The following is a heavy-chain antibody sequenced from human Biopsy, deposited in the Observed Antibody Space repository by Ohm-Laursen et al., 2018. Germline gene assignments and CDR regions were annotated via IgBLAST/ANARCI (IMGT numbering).Heavy chain of an antibody. Sequence: GSLRLSCSASGPTVSNKYMSWVRQALGKGLEWVSVIYTGGSTHYAVSVRGRFTISRDNSKNTLYLQMNSLRAEDTAVYYCARHHCTNGVCLGVYFDYWGQGTLVTGSS. CDR1: GPTVSNKY. D-gene: IGHD2-8*01. V-gene: IGHV3-53*01. J-gene: IGHJ4*02. CDR3: ARHHCTNGVCLGVYFDY. CDR2: IYTGGST.